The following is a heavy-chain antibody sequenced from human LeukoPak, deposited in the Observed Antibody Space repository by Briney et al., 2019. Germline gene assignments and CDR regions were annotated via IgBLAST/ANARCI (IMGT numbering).Heavy chain of an antibody. CDR1: GGSISSYY. CDR2: IYTSGST. J-gene: IGHJ5*02. CDR3: ARMSPVGWFDP. V-gene: IGHV4-4*07. Sequence: SEILSLTCSVSGGSISSYYWSWIRQPAGKGLEWIGRIYTSGSTNYNPSLKSRVTMSVDTSKNQFSLKLSSVTAADTAVYYCARMSPVGWFDPWGQGTLVTVSS.